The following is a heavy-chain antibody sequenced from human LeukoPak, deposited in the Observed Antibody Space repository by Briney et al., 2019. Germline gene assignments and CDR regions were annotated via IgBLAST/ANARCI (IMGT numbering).Heavy chain of an antibody. Sequence: SETLSLTCTVSGGSISSGGYYWSWIRQHPGKGLEWIGYIYYSGSTYYNPSLKSRVTISVDTSENQFPLKLSSVTAADTAVYYCARVNYGSATKEDYWGQGTLVTVSS. CDR2: IYYSGST. CDR3: ARVNYGSATKEDY. J-gene: IGHJ4*02. CDR1: GGSISSGGYY. D-gene: IGHD3-10*01. V-gene: IGHV4-31*03.